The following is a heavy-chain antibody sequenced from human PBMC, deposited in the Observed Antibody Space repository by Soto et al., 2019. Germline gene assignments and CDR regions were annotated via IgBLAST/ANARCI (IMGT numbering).Heavy chain of an antibody. V-gene: IGHV3-30*18. J-gene: IGHJ6*02. CDR1: GFTFSSYG. CDR2: ISYDGSNK. CDR3: AKDREGEETDSDYDYGMDV. D-gene: IGHD3-10*01. Sequence: QVQLVESGGGVVQPGRSLRLSCAASGFTFSSYGMHWVRQAPGKGLEWVAVISYDGSNKYYADSVKGQFTISRDNSKNTLYLQMNSLSAEDTAVYYCAKDREGEETDSDYDYGMDVWGQGTTVTVSS.